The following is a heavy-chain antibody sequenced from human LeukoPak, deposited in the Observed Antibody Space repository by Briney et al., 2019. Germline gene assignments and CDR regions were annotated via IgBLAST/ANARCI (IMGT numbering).Heavy chain of an antibody. CDR3: ARVRYYCDSSGYFYYYGMDV. J-gene: IGHJ6*02. CDR1: GGSFSGYY. V-gene: IGHV4-34*01. CDR2: INHSGST. Sequence: PSETLSLTCAVYGGSFSGYYWSWIRQPPGKGLEWIGEINHSGSTNYNPSLKSRVTISVDTSKNQFSLKLSSVTAADTAVYYCARVRYYCDSSGYFYYYGMDVWGQGTTVTVSS. D-gene: IGHD3-22*01.